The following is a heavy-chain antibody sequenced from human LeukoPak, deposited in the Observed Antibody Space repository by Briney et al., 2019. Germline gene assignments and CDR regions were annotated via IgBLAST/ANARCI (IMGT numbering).Heavy chain of an antibody. D-gene: IGHD2-2*03. CDR2: ISGGST. Sequence: GGSLRLSCAASGFTVSSNEMSWVRQAPGKGLEWVSSISGGSTYYADSRKGRFTISRDNSKNTLYLQMDSLRDEDTAVYYCAKDSHWILFDDWGQGTLVTVSS. CDR1: GFTVSSNE. V-gene: IGHV3-38-3*01. CDR3: AKDSHWILFDD. J-gene: IGHJ4*02.